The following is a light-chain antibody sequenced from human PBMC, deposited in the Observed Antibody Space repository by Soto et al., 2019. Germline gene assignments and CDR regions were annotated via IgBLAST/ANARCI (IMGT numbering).Light chain of an antibody. CDR3: QQCSGRPRRT. CDR2: AAS. CDR1: QYIDYS. J-gene: IGKJ4*01. Sequence: EVVLTQSPATLSLSPGERATLSCRTSQYIDYSLAWLHQKPGQTPRLLILAASKRAAGVPARFRGSGSGTDFTLTISRLEPEDFAVYYCQQCSGRPRRTFGGGTKVEIK. V-gene: IGKV3D-11*03.